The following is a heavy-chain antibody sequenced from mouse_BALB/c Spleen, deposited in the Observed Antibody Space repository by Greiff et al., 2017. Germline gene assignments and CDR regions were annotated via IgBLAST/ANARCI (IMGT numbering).Heavy chain of an antibody. Sequence: QVQLQQSGPELVKPGASVKMSCKASGYTFTDYVISWVKQRTGQGLEWIGEIYPGSGSTYYNEKFKGKATLTADKSSNTAYMQLSSLTSEDSAVYFCARGEFITKYFDVWGAGTTVTVSS. CDR1: GYTFTDYV. J-gene: IGHJ1*01. D-gene: IGHD1-2*01. CDR3: ARGEFITKYFDV. V-gene: IGHV1-77*01. CDR2: IYPGSGST.